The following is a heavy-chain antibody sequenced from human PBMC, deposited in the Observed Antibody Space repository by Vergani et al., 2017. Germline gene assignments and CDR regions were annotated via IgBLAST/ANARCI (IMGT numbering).Heavy chain of an antibody. V-gene: IGHV4-31*03. CDR2: IYQSGTT. CDR3: ARVVGTSSYWFDP. CDR1: GGSISSVAYY. D-gene: IGHD2-2*01. J-gene: IGHJ5*02. Sequence: QVQLQESCPGLVKPSQTLSLTCTVSGGSISSVAYYWSWIRQHPGKGMEWIGYIYQSGTTYYNPSLKSRLTISVDKSKNQFPLRLNSVTAADTAMYYCARVVGTSSYWFDPWGQGTLVTVSS.